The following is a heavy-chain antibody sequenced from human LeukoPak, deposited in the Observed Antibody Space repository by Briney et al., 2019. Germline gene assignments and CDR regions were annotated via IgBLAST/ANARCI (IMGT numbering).Heavy chain of an antibody. V-gene: IGHV3-48*03. Sequence: GGSLRLSCAASGSTFSSYEMNWVRQAPGKGLEWVSYISSSGSTIYYADSVKGRFTISRDNAKNSLYLQMNSLRAEDTAVYYCARRPLWLYGAFDIWGQGTMVTVSS. J-gene: IGHJ3*02. D-gene: IGHD2-2*02. CDR3: ARRPLWLYGAFDI. CDR1: GSTFSSYE. CDR2: ISSSGSTI.